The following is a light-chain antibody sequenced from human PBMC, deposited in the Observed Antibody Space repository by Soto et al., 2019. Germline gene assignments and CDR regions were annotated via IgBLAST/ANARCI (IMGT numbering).Light chain of an antibody. CDR2: KAS. J-gene: IGKJ1*01. CDR1: QSISSW. V-gene: IGKV1-5*03. Sequence: DIQMTQSPSTLSASVGDRVTITCRASQSISSWLAWYQQKPGKAPKVLIYKASSLESGVPLRFSGSGSGTEFTLTISSLQPDDVATYYCQQYNTYPWTFGQGTKVEIK. CDR3: QQYNTYPWT.